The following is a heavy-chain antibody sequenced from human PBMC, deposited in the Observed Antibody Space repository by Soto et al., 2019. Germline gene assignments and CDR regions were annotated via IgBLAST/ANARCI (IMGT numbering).Heavy chain of an antibody. V-gene: IGHV1-3*01. CDR1: GYTFTSYA. J-gene: IGHJ4*02. Sequence: ASVKVSCKASGYTFTSYAMHWVRQAPGQRLEWMGWINAGNGNTKYSQKFQGRVTITRDTSASTAYMELSSLRSEDTAVYYCAAARGYCSNTSCSIGRIFQYLGQGTLVNVSS. D-gene: IGHD2-2*01. CDR2: INAGNGNT. CDR3: AAARGYCSNTSCSIGRIFQY.